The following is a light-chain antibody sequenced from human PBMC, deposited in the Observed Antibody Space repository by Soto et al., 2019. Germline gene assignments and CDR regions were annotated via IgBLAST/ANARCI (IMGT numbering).Light chain of an antibody. CDR1: SSDVGRYNY. V-gene: IGLV2-14*03. CDR2: DVS. Sequence: QSALTQPASVSGSPGQSITISCTGTSSDVGRYNYVSWYQQHAGKAPKLMIYDVSNRPSGVSNRFSGSKSGNTASLTISGLQAEDEADYYCSSYTSSGTLVFGGGTKLTVL. CDR3: SSYTSSGTLV. J-gene: IGLJ2*01.